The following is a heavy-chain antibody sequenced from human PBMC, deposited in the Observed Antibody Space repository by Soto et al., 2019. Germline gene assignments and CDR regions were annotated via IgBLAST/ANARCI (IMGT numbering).Heavy chain of an antibody. V-gene: IGHV3-23*01. CDR2: ISGSGGST. CDR1: GFTFSSYA. CDR3: ANYRGGYSYGLFDY. J-gene: IGHJ4*02. D-gene: IGHD5-18*01. Sequence: GGSLRLSCAASGFTFSSYAMSWVRQAPGKGLEWVSAISGSGGSTYYADSVKGRFTISRDNSKNTLYLQMNSLRAEDTAVYYCANYRGGYSYGLFDYWGQGTLVTVSS.